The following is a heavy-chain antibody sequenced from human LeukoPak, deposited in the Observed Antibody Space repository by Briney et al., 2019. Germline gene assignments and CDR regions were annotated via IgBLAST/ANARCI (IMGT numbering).Heavy chain of an antibody. J-gene: IGHJ6*02. CDR2: IYYSGST. D-gene: IGHD2-2*01. V-gene: IGHV4-31*03. CDR1: GGSISSGGYY. CDR3: ARDSVVPGTGMDV. Sequence: SQTLSLTCTVSGGSISSGGYYWSRIRQHPGKGLEWIGYIYYSGSTYYNPFLKSRVTISVDTSKNQFSLKLSSVTAADTAVYYCARDSVVPGTGMDVWGQGTTVTVSS.